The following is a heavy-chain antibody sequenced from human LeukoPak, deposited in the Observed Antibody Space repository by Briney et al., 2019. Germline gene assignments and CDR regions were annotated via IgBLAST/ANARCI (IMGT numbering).Heavy chain of an antibody. CDR3: ARESVRRIQLWSGGGPNAFDI. CDR1: GGSISSYY. J-gene: IGHJ3*02. CDR2: IYTSGST. Sequence: PSETLSLTCTVSGGSISSYYWSWIRQPAGKGLEWIGRIYTSGSTNYNPSFKSRVTMSVDTSKNQFSLKLSSVTAADTAVYYCARESVRRIQLWSGGGPNAFDIWGQGTMVTVSS. D-gene: IGHD5-18*01. V-gene: IGHV4-4*07.